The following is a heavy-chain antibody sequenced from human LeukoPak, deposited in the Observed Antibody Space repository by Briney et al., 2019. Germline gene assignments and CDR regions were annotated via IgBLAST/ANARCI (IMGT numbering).Heavy chain of an antibody. V-gene: IGHV3-53*01. CDR2: IYSGGST. J-gene: IGHJ3*02. Sequence: GGSLRLSCAASGFSFSDYWMSWVRQAPGKGLEWVSVIYSGGSTYYADSVKGRFTISRDNSKNTLYLQMNSLRAEDTAVYYCARDYGDSSGAFDIWGQGTMVTVSS. CDR3: ARDYGDSSGAFDI. D-gene: IGHD4-17*01. CDR1: GFSFSDYW.